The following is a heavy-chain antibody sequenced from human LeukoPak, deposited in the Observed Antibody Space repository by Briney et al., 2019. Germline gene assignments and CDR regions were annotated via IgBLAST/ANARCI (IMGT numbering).Heavy chain of an antibody. D-gene: IGHD5-12*01. CDR2: IYYSGST. CDR3: ARLGSYDYHWFDP. J-gene: IGHJ5*02. V-gene: IGHV4-59*01. CDR1: GGSISSYY. Sequence: PSETLSLTCTVSGGSISSYYWSWIRQPPGKGLEWIGYIYYSGSTNYNPSLKSRVTISVDTSKNQFSLKLSSVTAADTAVYYCARLGSYDYHWFDPWGQGTLVTVSS.